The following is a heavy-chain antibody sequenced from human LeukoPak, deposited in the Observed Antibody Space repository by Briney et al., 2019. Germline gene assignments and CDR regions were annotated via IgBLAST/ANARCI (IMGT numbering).Heavy chain of an antibody. CDR3: ARADYYYGTSGYYWFDP. Sequence: SETLSLTCTVSGGSISSYYWSWIRQPPGKGLEWIGYVYYSGGTNYNPSLKSRVTISVDTSKNQFSLKLSSVTAADTAVYYCARADYYYGTSGYYWFDPWGQGTLVTVSS. J-gene: IGHJ5*02. V-gene: IGHV4-59*01. D-gene: IGHD3-22*01. CDR2: VYYSGGT. CDR1: GGSISSYY.